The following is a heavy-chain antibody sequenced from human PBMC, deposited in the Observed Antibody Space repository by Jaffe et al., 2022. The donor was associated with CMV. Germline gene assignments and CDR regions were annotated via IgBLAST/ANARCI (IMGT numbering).Heavy chain of an antibody. Sequence: QVQLVQSGAEVKKPGASVKVSCKVSGYTLTELSMHWVRQAPGKGLEWMGGFDPEDGETIYAQKFQGRVTMTEDTSTDTAYMELSSLRSEDTAVYYCATVASSSSAPYYYYYMDVWGKGTTVTVSS. D-gene: IGHD6-6*01. CDR1: GYTLTELS. CDR2: FDPEDGET. CDR3: ATVASSSSAPYYYYYMDV. V-gene: IGHV1-24*01. J-gene: IGHJ6*03.